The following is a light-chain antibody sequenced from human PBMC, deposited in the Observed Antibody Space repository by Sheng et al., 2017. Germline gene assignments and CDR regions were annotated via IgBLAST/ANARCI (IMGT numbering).Light chain of an antibody. Sequence: TQSPVTLSVSPGERATLSCRASQSVSNSYLAWYQQKPGQAPRLLIYGASSRATGIPDRFSGSGSGTDFTLTISRLEPEDFAVYYCQQYGNSPPWTFGQGTKVEVK. J-gene: IGKJ1*01. CDR1: QSVSNSY. V-gene: IGKV3-20*01. CDR3: QQYGNSPPWT. CDR2: GAS.